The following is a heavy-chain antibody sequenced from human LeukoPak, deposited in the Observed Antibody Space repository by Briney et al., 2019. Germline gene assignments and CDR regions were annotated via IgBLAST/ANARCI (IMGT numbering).Heavy chain of an antibody. J-gene: IGHJ5*02. V-gene: IGHV1-18*01. CDR3: ARDIRVAAGMGWFDP. D-gene: IGHD6-13*01. CDR2: ISAYNGNT. Sequence: GASVKVSCKASGYTFTSYGISWVRQAPGQGLEWMGWISAYNGNTNYAQKLQGRVTMTTDTSTSTAYMELRSLRSDDTAVYYCARDIRVAAGMGWFDPWGQGTLVTVSS. CDR1: GYTFTSYG.